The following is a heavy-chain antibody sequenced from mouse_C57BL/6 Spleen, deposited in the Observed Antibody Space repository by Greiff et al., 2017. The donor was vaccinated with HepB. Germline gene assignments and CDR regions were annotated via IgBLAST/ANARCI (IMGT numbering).Heavy chain of an antibody. J-gene: IGHJ4*01. V-gene: IGHV1-82*01. CDR2: IYPGDGDT. Sequence: QVQLQQSGPELVKPGASVKISCKASGYAFSSSWMNWVKQRPGKGLEWIGRIYPGDGDTNYNGKFNGKATLTADKSSSTAYMQLSSLTSEDSAVYFCARYDGYPYYYAMDYWGQGTSVTVSS. CDR3: ARYDGYPYYYAMDY. D-gene: IGHD2-2*01. CDR1: GYAFSSSW.